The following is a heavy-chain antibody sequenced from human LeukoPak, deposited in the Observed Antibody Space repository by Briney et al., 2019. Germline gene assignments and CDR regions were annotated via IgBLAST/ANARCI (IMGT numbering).Heavy chain of an antibody. CDR1: GGSISRYY. CDR2: INHGGST. CDR3: ARVSSSWYAFDAFDI. Sequence: SETLSLTCTVSGGSISRYYWSWIRQPPGKGLEWIGEINHGGSTNYNPSLKSRVTISVDTSKNQFSLKLSSVTAADTAVYYCARVSSSWYAFDAFDIWGQGTMVTVSS. V-gene: IGHV4-34*01. D-gene: IGHD6-13*01. J-gene: IGHJ3*02.